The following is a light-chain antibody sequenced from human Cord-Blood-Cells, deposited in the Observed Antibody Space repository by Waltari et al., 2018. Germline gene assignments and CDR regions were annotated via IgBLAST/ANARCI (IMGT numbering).Light chain of an antibody. V-gene: IGKV3-20*01. CDR3: QQYGSSPPIT. CDR2: GAS. J-gene: IGKJ5*01. Sequence: EIELTQSPGTLSLSTGERTTISCRASQSVSSSYLAWYQQKPGQAPRLLIYGASSRATGIPDRFSGSGSGTDFTLTISRLEPEDFAVYYCQQYGSSPPITFGQGTRLEIK. CDR1: QSVSSSY.